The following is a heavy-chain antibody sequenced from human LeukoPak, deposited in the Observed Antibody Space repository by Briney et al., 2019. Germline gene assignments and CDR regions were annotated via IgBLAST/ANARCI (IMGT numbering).Heavy chain of an antibody. CDR2: INNNGGST. CDR3: AKPVTVSSPFDY. V-gene: IGHV3-23*01. J-gene: IGHJ4*02. D-gene: IGHD3-10*01. Sequence: GGSLRLSCAASGFTFSSYAMSWVRQAPGKGLEWVSTINNNGGSTSYAGSVKGRFTISRDNSKNTLYLQMNSLRAEDTAVYYCAKPVTVSSPFDYWGQGTLVSVSS. CDR1: GFTFSSYA.